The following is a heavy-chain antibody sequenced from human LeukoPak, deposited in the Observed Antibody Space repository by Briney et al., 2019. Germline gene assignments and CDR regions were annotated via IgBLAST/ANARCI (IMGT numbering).Heavy chain of an antibody. J-gene: IGHJ5*01. CDR2: ISSSGSTI. CDR3: AKIETFNYDTSGRHWLDS. V-gene: IGHV3-48*01. Sequence: SGGSLRLSCAASGFTFSSYSMNWVRQAPGKGLEWVSSISSSGSTIYCADSVKGRFTISRDNAKNSLYLQMNSLRAEDTAVYYCAKIETFNYDTSGRHWLDSWGQGTLVTVSS. D-gene: IGHD3-16*01. CDR1: GFTFSSYS.